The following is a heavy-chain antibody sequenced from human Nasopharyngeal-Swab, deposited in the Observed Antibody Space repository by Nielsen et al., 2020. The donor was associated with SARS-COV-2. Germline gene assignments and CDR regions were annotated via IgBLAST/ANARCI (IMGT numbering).Heavy chain of an antibody. CDR2: IKPSGGST. D-gene: IGHD5-24*01. V-gene: IGHV1-46*01. CDR3: ARAFRDGYNYGY. J-gene: IGHJ4*02. Sequence: VRQMPGKGLERMGIIKPSGGSTSYAQKFQGRVTMTRDTSTSTVYMELSSLRSEDTAVYYCARAFRDGYNYGYWGQGTLVTVSS.